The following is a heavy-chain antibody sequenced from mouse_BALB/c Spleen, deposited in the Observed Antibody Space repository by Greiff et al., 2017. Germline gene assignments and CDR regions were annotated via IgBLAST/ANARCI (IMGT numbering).Heavy chain of an antibody. D-gene: IGHD1-1*01. Sequence: QVTLKESGPGILQPSQTLSLTCSFSGFSLSTSGMGVGWLRQPSGKGLEWLAHIWWDDVKRYNPALKSRLTISKDTSSSQVILKIASVDTADTATYDCARPNYYGRSFPYWYFDVWGAGTTVTVSS. CDR3: ARPNYYGRSFPYWYFDV. V-gene: IGHV8-8*01. CDR1: GFSLSTSGMG. CDR2: IWWDDVK. J-gene: IGHJ1*01.